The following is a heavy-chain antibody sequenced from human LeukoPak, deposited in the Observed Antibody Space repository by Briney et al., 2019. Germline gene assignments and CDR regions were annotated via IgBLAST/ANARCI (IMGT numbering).Heavy chain of an antibody. J-gene: IGHJ4*02. CDR3: ARELQYHYYES. Sequence: PGGSLRLSCAASGXTFSSYSFNWVRQAPGRGLEWVSCISSSTSYIYYADSVRGRFTISRDNAKNSLYLQMNSLRVEDTAVYYCARELQYHYYESWGQGTLVTVSS. CDR2: ISSSTSYI. D-gene: IGHD2-2*01. V-gene: IGHV3-21*01. CDR1: GXTFSSYS.